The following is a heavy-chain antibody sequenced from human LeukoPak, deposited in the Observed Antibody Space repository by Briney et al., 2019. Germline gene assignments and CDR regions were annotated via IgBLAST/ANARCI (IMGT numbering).Heavy chain of an antibody. J-gene: IGHJ3*02. V-gene: IGHV4-34*01. CDR3: ASDDYGDLVNAFDI. CDR2: INHSGGT. D-gene: IGHD4-17*01. CDR1: GGSFSGYY. Sequence: SQTLSLTCAVYGGSFSGYYWGWIRQPPGQGLEWIWEINHSGGTNYNPSLKSRVTISLDTSKNHFSLQLTSVTAADTAVYYCASDDYGDLVNAFDIWGQGTMVSVSS.